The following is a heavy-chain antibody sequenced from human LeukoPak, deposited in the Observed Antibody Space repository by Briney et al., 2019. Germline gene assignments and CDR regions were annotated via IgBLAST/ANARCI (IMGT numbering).Heavy chain of an antibody. CDR1: GFTFSSYA. CDR3: ARGGYGGAEVYYYYMDV. J-gene: IGHJ6*03. Sequence: PGGSLRLSCAASGFTFSSYAMHWVRQAPGKGLEWVSAISGSGGSTYYADSVKGRFTISRDNSKNTLYLQMNSLRAEDTAVYYCARGGYGGAEVYYYYMDVWGKGTTVTASS. D-gene: IGHD4-23*01. CDR2: ISGSGGST. V-gene: IGHV3-23*01.